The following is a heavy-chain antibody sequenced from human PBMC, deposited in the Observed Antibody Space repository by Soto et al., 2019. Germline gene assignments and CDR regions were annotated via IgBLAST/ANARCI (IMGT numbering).Heavy chain of an antibody. V-gene: IGHV4-30-4*08. CDR1: GGSISSSNYY. J-gene: IGHJ5*02. CDR3: ARAGRYCSGGSCYGSGRFDP. Sequence: SETLSLTCTLSGGSISSSNYYWGWIRQPPGKGLEWIGYIYYTGSTYYNPSLKSRVTISVGTSKNQFSLKLTSVTAADTAVYYCARAGRYCSGGSCYGSGRFDPWGQGTLVTVSS. CDR2: IYYTGST. D-gene: IGHD2-15*01.